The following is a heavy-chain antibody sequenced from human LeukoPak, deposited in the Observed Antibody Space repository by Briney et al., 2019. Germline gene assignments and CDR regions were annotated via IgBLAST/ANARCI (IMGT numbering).Heavy chain of an antibody. J-gene: IGHJ4*02. CDR1: GGSFSVYY. D-gene: IGHD4-17*01. CDR2: IYTSGTT. Sequence: SETLSLTCAVYGGSFSVYYWSWIRQPAGKGLEWIGRIYTSGTTHYNPSLRSRVTMSVDTSKNQFSLKLSSVTAADTAVYYCARLSTVTTPFDYWGQGTLVTVSS. V-gene: IGHV4-59*10. CDR3: ARLSTVTTPFDY.